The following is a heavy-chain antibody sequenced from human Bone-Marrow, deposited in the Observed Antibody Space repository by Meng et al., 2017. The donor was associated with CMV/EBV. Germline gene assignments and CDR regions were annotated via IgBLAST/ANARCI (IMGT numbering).Heavy chain of an antibody. J-gene: IGHJ6*02. Sequence: VAGYVMNWVRQAPGQGLEWRGGINPNSGGTNYTQKFQGRVTMTRQTTISTAYMERSRLRCEDTAVYYCAREYGRAAALLDYGMDVWGQGTTVTVSS. V-gene: IGHV1-2*02. D-gene: IGHD6-13*01. CDR1: VAGYV. CDR3: AREYGRAAALLDYGMDV. CDR2: INPNSGGT.